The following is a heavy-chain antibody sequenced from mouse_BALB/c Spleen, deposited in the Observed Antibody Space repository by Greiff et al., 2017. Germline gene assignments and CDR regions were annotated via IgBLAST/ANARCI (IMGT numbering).Heavy chain of an antibody. CDR2: ISDGGSYT. CDR3: ASPYYDYDSAY. V-gene: IGHV5-4*02. CDR1: GFTFSDYY. D-gene: IGHD2-4*01. J-gene: IGHJ3*01. Sequence: EVHLVESGGGLVKPGGSLKLSCAASGFTFSDYYMYWVRQTPEKRLEWVATISDGGSYTYYPDSVKGRFTISRDNAKNNLYLQMSSLKSEDTAMYYCASPYYDYDSAYWGQGTLVTVSA.